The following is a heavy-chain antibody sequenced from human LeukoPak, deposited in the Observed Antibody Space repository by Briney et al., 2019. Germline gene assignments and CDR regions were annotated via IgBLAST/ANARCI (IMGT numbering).Heavy chain of an antibody. CDR2: ISSSSSYI. CDR1: GFTFSSYS. Sequence: GGSLRLSCAASGFTFSSYSMNWVRQAPGKGLEWVSSISSSSSYIYYADSVKGRFTLSRDNAKNSLYLQMNSLRAEDTAVYYCARDRSADIVVVVAANDYYYYYGMDVWGQGTTVTVSS. J-gene: IGHJ6*02. CDR3: ARDRSADIVVVVAANDYYYYYGMDV. D-gene: IGHD2-15*01. V-gene: IGHV3-21*01.